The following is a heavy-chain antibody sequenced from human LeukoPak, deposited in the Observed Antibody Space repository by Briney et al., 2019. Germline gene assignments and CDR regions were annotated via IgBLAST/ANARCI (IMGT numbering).Heavy chain of an antibody. V-gene: IGHV3-21*01. CDR2: ITGDCKYI. CDR1: GFIFKTYT. CDR3: AREGNDYYYDQ. J-gene: IGHJ4*02. Sequence: GGSLRLSCAASGFIFKTYTMTWVRQAPGKGLEWVSSITGDCKYITYADSVKGRFTISRDNAKNSLYLQVASLRGDDTATYYCAREGNDYYYDQWGQGALVTVSP. D-gene: IGHD3-16*01.